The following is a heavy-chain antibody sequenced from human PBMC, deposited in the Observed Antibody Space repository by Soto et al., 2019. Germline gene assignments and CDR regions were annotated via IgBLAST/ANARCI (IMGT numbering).Heavy chain of an antibody. CDR1: GFTFGSYA. V-gene: IGHV3-23*01. CDR2: FPNSGATT. CDR3: AKVKVTGYSVFDS. D-gene: IGHD2-2*03. J-gene: IGHJ4*02. Sequence: EVQLLESGGGLVQPGGSLRLSCTASGFTFGSYAMSWVRQAPGKGLEWISDFPNSGATTNYEDSVKGRFTVSRDNSKNTLYLQMNSLRAEVTALYYCAKVKVTGYSVFDSWGQGTLVTVSS.